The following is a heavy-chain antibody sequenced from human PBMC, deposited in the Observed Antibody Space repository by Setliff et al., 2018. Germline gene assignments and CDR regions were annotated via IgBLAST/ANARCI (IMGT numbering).Heavy chain of an antibody. J-gene: IGHJ6*03. CDR3: ARMSGFLYMDV. V-gene: IGHV4-59*13. D-gene: IGHD3-3*01. CDR1: GGSFNTYY. CDR2: VFYNGAA. Sequence: SETLSLTCTVSGGSFNTYYWSWIRQTPGKGLEWIGFVFYNGAAKYDPSLKSRVTMSVDTSKTQFSLKLNSMTTADTAVYYCARMSGFLYMDVWGKGATVTVSS.